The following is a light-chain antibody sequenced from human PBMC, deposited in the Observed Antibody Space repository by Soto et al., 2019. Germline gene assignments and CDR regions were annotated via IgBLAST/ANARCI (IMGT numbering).Light chain of an antibody. CDR3: AAWDDRMNGPV. CDR1: SSNIGGNT. J-gene: IGLJ1*01. Sequence: QSVLTLPPSASGTPGQRVTISCSGSSSNIGGNTVNWYQQLPGTAPKLLIYGNNQRPSGVPDRFSGSKSATSASLAISGLQYEDEADYYCAAWDDRMNGPVFGTGNQVTVL. CDR2: GNN. V-gene: IGLV1-44*01.